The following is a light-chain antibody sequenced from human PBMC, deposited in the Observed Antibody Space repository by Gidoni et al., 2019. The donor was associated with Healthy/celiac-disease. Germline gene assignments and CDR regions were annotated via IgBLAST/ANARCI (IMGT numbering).Light chain of an antibody. J-gene: IGLJ2*01. CDR2: DDS. CDR1: NIGSKS. V-gene: IGLV3-21*02. CDR3: QVWDSSSDHPGVV. Sequence: SYVLTQPPSVSVAPGQTARIPCGGNNIGSKSVHWYQQKPRQAPGLVVYDDSDRPSGIPERFSGSNSGNTATLTISRVEAGDEADYYCQVWDSSSDHPGVVFGGGTKLTVL.